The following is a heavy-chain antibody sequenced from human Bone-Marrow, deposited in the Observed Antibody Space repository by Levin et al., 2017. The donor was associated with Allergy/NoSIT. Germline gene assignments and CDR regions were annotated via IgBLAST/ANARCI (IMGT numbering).Heavy chain of an antibody. CDR2: IKSRNDCGTT. CDR3: STEGGHCSGGSCYLLPFYYGMDV. Sequence: GESLKISCAASGFNFTNAWMSWVRQAPGKGLEWVGRIKSRNDCGTTDYAAPVKGRFLISKDVSKNTLYLPMNSLKTQDTAVYYCSTEGGHCSGGSCYLLPFYYGMDVWGQGTTVTVSS. V-gene: IGHV3-15*01. CDR1: GFNFTNAW. D-gene: IGHD2-15*01. J-gene: IGHJ6*02.